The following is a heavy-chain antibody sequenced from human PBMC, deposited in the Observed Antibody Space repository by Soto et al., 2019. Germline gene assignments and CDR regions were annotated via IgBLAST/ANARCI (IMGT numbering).Heavy chain of an antibody. CDR3: VRHWDYGFDV. J-gene: IGHJ3*01. CDR1: GFTFSSFP. Sequence: HPGGSLRLSCVGSGFTFSSFPMNWVRQAPGKGLEWLSHIGNSGSPVYYADSVRGRFTISRDNAKNSLYLQMSSLRAEDTAVYYCVRHWDYGFDVWGQGTMVTVSS. V-gene: IGHV3-48*01. CDR2: IGNSGSPV. D-gene: IGHD4-17*01.